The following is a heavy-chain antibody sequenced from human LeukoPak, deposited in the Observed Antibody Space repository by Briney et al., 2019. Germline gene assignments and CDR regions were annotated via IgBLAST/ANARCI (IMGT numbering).Heavy chain of an antibody. Sequence: GASVKVSCKASGYTFTSYDISWVRQATGQGLEWMGWMNPNSGNTGYAQKFQGRVTMTRNTSISTAYMELSSLRSEDTAVYYCARGPTYYYDSSGYPDAFDIWGQGTMVTVSP. J-gene: IGHJ3*02. CDR1: GYTFTSYD. D-gene: IGHD3-22*01. CDR3: ARGPTYYYDSSGYPDAFDI. CDR2: MNPNSGNT. V-gene: IGHV1-8*01.